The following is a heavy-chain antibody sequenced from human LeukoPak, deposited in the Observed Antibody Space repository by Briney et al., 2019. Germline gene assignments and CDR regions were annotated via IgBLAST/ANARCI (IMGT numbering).Heavy chain of an antibody. Sequence: PGGSLRLSCAASGFTFSSYGMHWVRQAPGKGLEWVAFIRYDGSNKYYADSVKGRFTISRDNSENTLYLQMNSLRVEDTAVYYCAKDRPNYYDSSGHYYRRNGDYWGQGTLVTVSS. CDR1: GFTFSSYG. V-gene: IGHV3-30*02. J-gene: IGHJ4*02. D-gene: IGHD3-22*01. CDR3: AKDRPNYYDSSGHYYRRNGDY. CDR2: IRYDGSNK.